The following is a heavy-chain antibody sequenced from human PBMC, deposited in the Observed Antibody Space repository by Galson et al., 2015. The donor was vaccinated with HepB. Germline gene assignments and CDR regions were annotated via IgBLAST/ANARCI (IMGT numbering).Heavy chain of an antibody. Sequence: SLRLSCAASGFTFSSYAMHWVRQAPGKGLEWVAVISYDGSNKYYADSVKGRFTISRDNSKNTLYLQMNSLRAEDTAVYYCARDLLAVAGTCYWGQGTLVTVSS. CDR2: ISYDGSNK. CDR3: ARDLLAVAGTCY. V-gene: IGHV3-30*04. D-gene: IGHD6-19*01. J-gene: IGHJ4*02. CDR1: GFTFSSYA.